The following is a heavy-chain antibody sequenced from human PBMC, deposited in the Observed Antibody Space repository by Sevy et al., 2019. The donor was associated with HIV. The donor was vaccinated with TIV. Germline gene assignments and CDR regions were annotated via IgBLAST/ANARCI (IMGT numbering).Heavy chain of an antibody. CDR3: ARDYPPFGPVGGLESYYYGMDV. Sequence: GGSLRLSCAASGFTFSSYSMNWVRQAPGKGLEWVSSISSSSSYIYYADSVKGRFTISRDNAKNSLYLQMNSLRAEDTALYYCARDYPPFGPVGGLESYYYGMDVWGQGTTVTVSS. V-gene: IGHV3-21*01. J-gene: IGHJ6*02. CDR1: GFTFSSYS. D-gene: IGHD3-16*01. CDR2: ISSSSSYI.